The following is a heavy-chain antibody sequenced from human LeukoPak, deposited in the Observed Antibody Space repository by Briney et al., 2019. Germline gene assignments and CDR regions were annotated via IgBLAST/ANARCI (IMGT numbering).Heavy chain of an antibody. CDR2: ISSSSSFI. V-gene: IGHV3-21*01. CDR3: AREDASSMDV. J-gene: IGHJ6*03. Sequence: GGSLRLSCAVSGFTFSSYIMTWVRQAPGKGLEWVSSISSSSSFIYYADSVRGRFSISRDNAKNSLYLQMNSLRAEDTAVYYCAREDASSMDVWGKGTTVTVSS. CDR1: GFTFSSYI.